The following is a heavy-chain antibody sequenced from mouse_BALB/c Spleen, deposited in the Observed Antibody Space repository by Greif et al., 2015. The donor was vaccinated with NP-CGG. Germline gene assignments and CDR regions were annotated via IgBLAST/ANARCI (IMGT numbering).Heavy chain of an antibody. CDR1: GFSLTSYG. J-gene: IGHJ4*01. D-gene: IGHD1-1*01. CDR2: IWSDGST. CDR3: ARHHYYGSSYAMDY. Sequence: VQLQESGPDLVAPSQSLSITCTVSGFSLTSYGVHWVRQPPGKGLEWLVVIWSDGSTTYNSALKSRLSISKDNSKSQVFLKMNSLQTDDTAMYYCARHHYYGSSYAMDYWGQGTSVTVPS. V-gene: IGHV2-6-2*01.